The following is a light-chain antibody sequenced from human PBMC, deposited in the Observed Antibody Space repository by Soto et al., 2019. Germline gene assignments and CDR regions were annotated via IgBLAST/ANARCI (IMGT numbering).Light chain of an antibody. Sequence: QSVLTQPASESGSPGQSLTISCTGTSSDVGGYNYVSWYQQHPGKAPKLMIYDVSNRPSGISNRFSGSKSGNTASLTISGLQAEDEADYYCSSYTTSSAPHVVFGGGTKVTVL. CDR1: SSDVGGYNY. CDR2: DVS. J-gene: IGLJ2*01. CDR3: SSYTTSSAPHVV. V-gene: IGLV2-14*03.